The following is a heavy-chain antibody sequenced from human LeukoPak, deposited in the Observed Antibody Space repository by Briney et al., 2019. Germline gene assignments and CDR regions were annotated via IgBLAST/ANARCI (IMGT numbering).Heavy chain of an antibody. CDR3: ARDYHMVRGSDAFDI. Sequence: SETLSLTCTVSGGSISSSSYYWGWIRQPPGKGLEWIGSIYYSGSTYYNPSLKSRVTISVDTSKNQFSLKLSSVTAADTAVYYCARDYHMVRGSDAFDIWGQGTMVTVSS. D-gene: IGHD3-10*01. CDR1: GGSISSSSYY. V-gene: IGHV4-39*07. J-gene: IGHJ3*02. CDR2: IYYSGST.